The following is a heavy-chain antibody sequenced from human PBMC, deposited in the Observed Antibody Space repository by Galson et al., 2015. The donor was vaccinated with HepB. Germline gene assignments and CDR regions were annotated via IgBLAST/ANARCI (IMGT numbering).Heavy chain of an antibody. J-gene: IGHJ6*02. Sequence: SLRLSCAASGFIFSSYSMNWVRQAPGEGLEWVSYIRSSSSTVYYADSVQGRFTISRDNAKNSLYLQMHSLRDEDTAVYYCAREGSVYSDSGSSLRKRVSPYSYGMNVWGQGTTVTVSS. V-gene: IGHV3-48*02. CDR3: AREGSVYSDSGSSLRKRVSPYSYGMNV. CDR2: IRSSSSTV. CDR1: GFIFSSYS. D-gene: IGHD3-10*01.